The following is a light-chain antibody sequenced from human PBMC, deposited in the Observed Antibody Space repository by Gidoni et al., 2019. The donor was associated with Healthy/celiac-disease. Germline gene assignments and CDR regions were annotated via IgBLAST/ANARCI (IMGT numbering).Light chain of an antibody. CDR2: AAS. CDR1: QSTSNY. J-gene: IGKJ4*01. V-gene: IGKV1-39*01. Sequence: DIQMTQSPSSLSASVGDRVTILCRASQSTSNYLNWYQQKPGKAPNLLIYAASSLQSGVPSRFSGSGSGTDFTLTISSLQPEDFATYYCQQSYSIPFTFGGGTKVEIK. CDR3: QQSYSIPFT.